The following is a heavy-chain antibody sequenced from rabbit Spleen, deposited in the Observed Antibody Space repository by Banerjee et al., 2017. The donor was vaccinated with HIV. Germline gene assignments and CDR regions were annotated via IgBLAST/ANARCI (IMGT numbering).Heavy chain of an antibody. Sequence: QEQLVESGGGLVQPEGSLTLTCKASGFDLSSYGVYWVRQAPGKGLEWIGCTHAGSSGSTYYASWTKGPFTISKTAPTTVTLQMTRLTAADTATYFCARDLAGGVGWNFNLWGQGTLVTVS. CDR3: ARDLAGGVGWNFNL. J-gene: IGHJ4*01. V-gene: IGHV1S45*01. CDR1: GFDLSSYG. D-gene: IGHD4-1*01. CDR2: THAGSSGST.